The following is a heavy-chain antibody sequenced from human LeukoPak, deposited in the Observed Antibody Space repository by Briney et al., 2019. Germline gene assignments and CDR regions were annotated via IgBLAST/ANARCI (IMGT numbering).Heavy chain of an antibody. CDR3: PKDADILTGYYPPGYFDS. Sequence: TGGSLRLSCAASGFTFSSYGMHWVRQAPGKGLEWVAVISYDGSNKYYADSVKGRFTISRDNSKNTLYLQMNSLRAEDTAVYYWPKDADILTGYYPPGYFDSWGQGTLFTASS. D-gene: IGHD3-9*01. CDR2: ISYDGSNK. V-gene: IGHV3-30*18. J-gene: IGHJ4*02. CDR1: GFTFSSYG.